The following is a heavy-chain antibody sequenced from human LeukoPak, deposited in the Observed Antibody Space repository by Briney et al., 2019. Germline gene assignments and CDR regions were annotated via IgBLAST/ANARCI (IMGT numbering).Heavy chain of an antibody. D-gene: IGHD2-2*01. Sequence: SETLSLTCTVSGGSISDYYWSWIRQPPGEGLEWIGYIYYSGSTTYNPSLKRRVTMSVDTSKNQFSLKLSSVTAADTAVYYCARGDFCSSTSCYLRPMDVWGKGTTVTVSS. J-gene: IGHJ6*03. CDR2: IYYSGST. V-gene: IGHV4-59*01. CDR1: GGSISDYY. CDR3: ARGDFCSSTSCYLRPMDV.